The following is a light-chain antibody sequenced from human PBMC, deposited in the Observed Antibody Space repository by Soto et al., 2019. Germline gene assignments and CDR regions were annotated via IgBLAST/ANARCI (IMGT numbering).Light chain of an antibody. J-gene: IGKJ5*01. V-gene: IGKV1-5*01. CDR1: QSISRW. Sequence: IQMTQSPSTLSASVGDRVTITCRARQSISRWLAWSQQKPGQAPNLLIYGASSMESGVPSRFSGSGSGTEFTLTISSLQPDDFANYYCQQYNSYPINFGQATPLQIK. CDR2: GAS. CDR3: QQYNSYPIN.